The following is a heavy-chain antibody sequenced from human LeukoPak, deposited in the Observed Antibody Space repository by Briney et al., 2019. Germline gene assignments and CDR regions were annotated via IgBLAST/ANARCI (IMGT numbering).Heavy chain of an antibody. CDR2: IYTRGST. V-gene: IGHV4-4*07. CDR3: ARGRYCSADICSGGDAFDI. J-gene: IGHJ3*02. Sequence: PSETLSLTRTVSGGSINNYYWSWIRQPAGKGLEWIGRIYTRGSTNYNPSLKSRVTMSVDTSKNQFSLELSSVTAADTAVYYCARGRYCSADICSGGDAFDIWGQGTMVSVSS. D-gene: IGHD2-15*01. CDR1: GGSINNYY.